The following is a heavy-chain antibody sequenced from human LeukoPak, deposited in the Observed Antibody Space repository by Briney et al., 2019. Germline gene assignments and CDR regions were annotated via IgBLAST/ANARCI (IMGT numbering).Heavy chain of an antibody. CDR3: AGERGRLYYYYYGMDV. CDR1: GFAFSAYE. V-gene: IGHV3-48*03. Sequence: GSLRLSCAASGFAFSAYEMNWVRQAPGKGLEWVSYISSSGSAMYYADSVEGRFTISRDNAKNSLYLQMNSLRAEDTAVYYCAGERGRLYYYYYGMDVWGQGTTVTVSS. CDR2: ISSSGSAM. J-gene: IGHJ6*02. D-gene: IGHD1-1*01.